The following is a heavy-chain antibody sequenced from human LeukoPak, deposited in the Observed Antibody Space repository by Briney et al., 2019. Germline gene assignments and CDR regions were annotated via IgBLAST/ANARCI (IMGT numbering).Heavy chain of an antibody. J-gene: IGHJ4*02. CDR3: ASELDCSGGSCYGY. D-gene: IGHD2-15*01. CDR2: TIPIFGTA. CDR1: GGTFSSYA. V-gene: IGHV1-69*05. Sequence: SVKVSCKASGGTFSSYAISWVRQAPGQGLEWMGGTIPIFGTANYAQKFQGRVTITTDESTSTAYMELSSLRSEDTAVYYCASELDCSGGSCYGYWGQGTLVTVSS.